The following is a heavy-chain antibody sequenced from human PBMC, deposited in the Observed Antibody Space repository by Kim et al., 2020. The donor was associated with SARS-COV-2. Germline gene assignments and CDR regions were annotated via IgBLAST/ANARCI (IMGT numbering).Heavy chain of an antibody. CDR3: ARGYSYGLTPDYYYYGMDV. CDR1: GFTFSSYS. CDR2: ISSSSSYI. Sequence: GGSLRLSCAASGFTFSSYSMNWVRQAPGKGLEWVSSISSSSSYIYYADSVKGRFTISRDNAKDSLYLQMNSLRAEDTAVYYCARGYSYGLTPDYYYYGMDVWGQGTTVTVSS. J-gene: IGHJ6*02. V-gene: IGHV3-21*01. D-gene: IGHD5-18*01.